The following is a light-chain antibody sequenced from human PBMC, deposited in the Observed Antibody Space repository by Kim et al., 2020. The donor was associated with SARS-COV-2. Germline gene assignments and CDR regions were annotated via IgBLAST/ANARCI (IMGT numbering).Light chain of an antibody. CDR2: DAS. CDR1: PGISNS. CDR3: QKYNAAPWT. V-gene: IGKV1-27*01. Sequence: ASVGDRVTITCRARPGISNSLAWYQQKPGNVPKVLIYDASALHSGVPSRFSGSGSGTDFTLTISSLQPEDVATYYCQKYNAAPWTFGQGTKVDIK. J-gene: IGKJ1*01.